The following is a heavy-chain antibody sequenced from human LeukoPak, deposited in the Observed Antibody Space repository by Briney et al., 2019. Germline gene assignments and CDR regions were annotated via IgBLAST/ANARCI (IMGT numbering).Heavy chain of an antibody. CDR1: GFTFSSYA. D-gene: IGHD6-13*01. V-gene: IGHV3-23*01. CDR3: AKDRGYSSRGGPYNWFDP. Sequence: GGSLRLSCAASGFTFSSYAMSWVRPAPGKGLEWVSAISGSGGSTYYADSVKGRFTISRDNSKNTRYLQMNSLRAEDTAVYYCAKDRGYSSRGGPYNWFDPWGQGTLVTVSS. CDR2: ISGSGGST. J-gene: IGHJ5*02.